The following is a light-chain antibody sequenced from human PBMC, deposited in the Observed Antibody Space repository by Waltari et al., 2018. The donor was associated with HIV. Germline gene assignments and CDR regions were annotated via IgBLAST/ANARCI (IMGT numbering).Light chain of an antibody. J-gene: IGLJ3*02. CDR1: SSNIGSSY. CDR2: RNN. V-gene: IGLV1-47*01. CDR3: ATWDDSLSGLWV. Sequence: QSVLTQPPSASGTPGQRVTISCSGSSSNIGSSYVYWYQQLPGTAPKPLMYRNNQRPSGAPDRFSGSKSGTPSSLAISGLRSEDEADYYCATWDDSLSGLWVFGGGTKLTVL.